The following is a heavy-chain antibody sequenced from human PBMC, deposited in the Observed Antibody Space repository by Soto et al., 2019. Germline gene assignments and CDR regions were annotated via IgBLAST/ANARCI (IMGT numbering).Heavy chain of an antibody. CDR1: GFSLRTTGVG. CDR3: AHGFYHVTIIPSAPHRSLDF. CDR2: IYWDDDK. D-gene: IGHD3-10*02. Sequence: QITLKESGPTLVKPTQTLTLTCTFSGFSLRTTGVGVGWIRQPPGKALEWLALIYWDDDKRYSPSLKSRLANTNATAKSHLVLTMTNRAPADTATYICAHGFYHVTIIPSAPHRSLDFWGQGTMVTVSS. V-gene: IGHV2-5*02. J-gene: IGHJ3*01.